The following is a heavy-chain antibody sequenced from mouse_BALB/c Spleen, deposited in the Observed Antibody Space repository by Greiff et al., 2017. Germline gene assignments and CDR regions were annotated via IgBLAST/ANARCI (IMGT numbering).Heavy chain of an antibody. CDR2: IWGDGST. D-gene: IGHD3-2*01. Sequence: QVQLQQSGPGLVAPSQSLSITCTVSGFSLTGCGVNWVRQPPGKGLEWLGMIWGDGSTDYNSALKSRLSISKDNSKSQVFLKMNSLQTDDTARYYCARDGDSSGWFAYWGQGTLVTVSA. CDR1: GFSLTGCG. V-gene: IGHV2-6-7*01. CDR3: ARDGDSSGWFAY. J-gene: IGHJ3*01.